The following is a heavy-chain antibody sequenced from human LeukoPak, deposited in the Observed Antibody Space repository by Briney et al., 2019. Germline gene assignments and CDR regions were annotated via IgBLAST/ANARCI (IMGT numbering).Heavy chain of an antibody. D-gene: IGHD6-19*01. CDR3: ARESSYSSGWYYSDY. J-gene: IGHJ4*02. Sequence: GGSLRLSCAASGFTVSSNYMSWVRQAPGKGLEWVSVIYSGGSTYYADSVKGRFTISRDNSKNTLYLQMNSLRAEDTAVYYCARESSYSSGWYYSDYWGQGTLVTVSS. CDR2: IYSGGST. CDR1: GFTVSSNY. V-gene: IGHV3-66*02.